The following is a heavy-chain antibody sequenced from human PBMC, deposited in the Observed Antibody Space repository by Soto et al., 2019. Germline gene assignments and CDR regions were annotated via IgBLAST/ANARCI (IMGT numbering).Heavy chain of an antibody. Sequence: EEQLLESGGGLVQPGGSLRLSCGASGFTFSSYAMSWVRQAPGKGLEWVSVISGGKPFYADSVKGRFTISRDDSKNTLYLQMNSLRAEDTAVYYCAKRHHAFDIWGHGTMVTVSS. V-gene: IGHV3-23*01. CDR2: ISGGKP. D-gene: IGHD6-25*01. CDR1: GFTFSSYA. CDR3: AKRHHAFDI. J-gene: IGHJ3*02.